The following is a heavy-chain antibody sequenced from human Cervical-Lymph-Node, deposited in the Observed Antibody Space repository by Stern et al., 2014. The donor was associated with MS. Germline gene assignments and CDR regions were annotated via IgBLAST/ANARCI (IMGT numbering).Heavy chain of an antibody. CDR2: FANEGSKQ. D-gene: IGHD2-15*01. Sequence: VQLGESGGGVVQPGRSLRLSCAASGFIFSNYAMHWVRQAPGMGLDWVAFFANEGSKQFYADSVKGRFTISRDNANTPLYLQMNSLRPEDTAVYYCGRDTCRGGGCYFRYWGQGILITVSS. CDR3: GRDTCRGGGCYFRY. CDR1: GFIFSNYA. V-gene: IGHV3-30*01. J-gene: IGHJ4*02.